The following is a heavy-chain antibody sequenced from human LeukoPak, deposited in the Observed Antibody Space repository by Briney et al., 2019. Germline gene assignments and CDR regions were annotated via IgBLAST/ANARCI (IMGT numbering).Heavy chain of an antibody. CDR1: GFTFSDYY. J-gene: IGHJ4*02. Sequence: PGGSLRLSCAASGFTFSDYYMSWIRQAPGKGLEWVSYISSSGSTIYYADSVKGRFTISRDNAKNSLYLQMNSLRAEDMALYYCAKDMGGQLLLSGLFDYWGQGTLVTVSS. D-gene: IGHD2-2*01. CDR2: ISSSGSTI. V-gene: IGHV3-11*01. CDR3: AKDMGGQLLLSGLFDY.